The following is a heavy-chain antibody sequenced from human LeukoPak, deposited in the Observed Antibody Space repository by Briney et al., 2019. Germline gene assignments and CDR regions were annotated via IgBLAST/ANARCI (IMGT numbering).Heavy chain of an antibody. Sequence: SEILSLTCAVYGGSFSGYYWSWIRQPPGKGLEWIGEINHSGSTNYNPSLKGRVTISVDTSKNQFSLKLSSVTAADTAVYYCARLMLSPYYFDYWGQGTLVTVSS. J-gene: IGHJ4*02. CDR3: ARLMLSPYYFDY. V-gene: IGHV4-34*01. D-gene: IGHD2-8*01. CDR2: INHSGST. CDR1: GGSFSGYY.